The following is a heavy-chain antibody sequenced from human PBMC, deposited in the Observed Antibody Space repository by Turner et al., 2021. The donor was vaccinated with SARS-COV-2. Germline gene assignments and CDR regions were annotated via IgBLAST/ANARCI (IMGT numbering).Heavy chain of an antibody. J-gene: IGHJ4*02. D-gene: IGHD2-8*02. Sequence: VKVSCKASGYTFAAYYIHWVRQAPGQGLEWMGWINPNSGGTNYAQKFQGRVTMGSDTSIRTAYMELGRLRSDDTAVYYCARTGGGFDYWGQGTLVTVSS. V-gene: IGHV1-2*02. CDR1: GYTFAAYY. CDR3: ARTGGGFDY. CDR2: INPNSGGT.